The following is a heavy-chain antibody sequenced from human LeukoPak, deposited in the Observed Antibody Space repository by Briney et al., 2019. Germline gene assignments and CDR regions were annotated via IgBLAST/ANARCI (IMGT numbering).Heavy chain of an antibody. CDR2: ISDSSGST. CDR1: GFTFNRYW. Sequence: GGSLRLSCAASGFTFNRYWMSWVRQAPGKGLEWVSAISDSSGSTYYADSVKGRFTISRDNSKNTLYLQMDSLRAEDTAVYYCAKVRTRWTMVRGVPYMDVWGKGTTVTVSS. V-gene: IGHV3-23*01. CDR3: AKVRTRWTMVRGVPYMDV. J-gene: IGHJ6*03. D-gene: IGHD3-10*01.